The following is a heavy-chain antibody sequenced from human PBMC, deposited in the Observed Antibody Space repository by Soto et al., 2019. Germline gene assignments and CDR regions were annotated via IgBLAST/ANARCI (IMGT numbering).Heavy chain of an antibody. Sequence: GGSLRLSCAASGFIFTDYSMAWIRQAPGKGLEWISYITTGGETTLYAASVEGRFTISRDNAKKALFLQLNSLRADDTAVYFCARDPQRRDGYNFDSWGQGTLVTVSS. J-gene: IGHJ4*02. D-gene: IGHD5-12*01. CDR3: ARDPQRRDGYNFDS. V-gene: IGHV3-11*01. CDR1: GFIFTDYS. CDR2: ITTGGETT.